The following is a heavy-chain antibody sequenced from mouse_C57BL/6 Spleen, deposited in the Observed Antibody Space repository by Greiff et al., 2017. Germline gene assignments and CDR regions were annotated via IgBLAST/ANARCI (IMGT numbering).Heavy chain of an antibody. CDR2: INPNYGTT. D-gene: IGHD1-1*01. V-gene: IGHV1-39*01. CDR3: ARADATVVEYYAMDY. J-gene: IGHJ4*01. CDR1: GYSFTDYN. Sequence: EVQLQQSGPELVKPGASVKISCTASGYSFTDYNMNWVKQSNGKSLEWIGVINPNYGTTSYNQKFQGKATLTVDPSSHTAYMLLNSLTSEDTAVYYCARADATVVEYYAMDYWGQGTSVTVSS.